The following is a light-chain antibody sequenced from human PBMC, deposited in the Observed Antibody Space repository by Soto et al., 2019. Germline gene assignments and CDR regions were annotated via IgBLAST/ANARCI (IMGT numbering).Light chain of an antibody. Sequence: DIQATQSPSTLSGSVGDRVTITCRASQTISSGLAWYQQKPGKAAKLLIYKASTLKSGVPSRFSGSGSGTEFTLTISSLQPDDFATYYCQHYNSYSEAFGQGTKVDIK. V-gene: IGKV1-5*03. CDR2: KAS. CDR1: QTISSG. CDR3: QHYNSYSEA. J-gene: IGKJ1*01.